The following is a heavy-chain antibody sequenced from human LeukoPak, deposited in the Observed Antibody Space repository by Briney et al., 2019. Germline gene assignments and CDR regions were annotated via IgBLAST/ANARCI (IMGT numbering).Heavy chain of an antibody. J-gene: IGHJ3*02. V-gene: IGHV4-59*01. Sequence: SETLSLTCTASGGSISSYYWSWIRQPPGKGLEWVGYIYYSGSTNYNPSLKSRVTISVDTSKDQFSLKLSSVTAADTAVYYCARGYFYGSGSYYSDAFDIWGQGTMVTVSS. CDR3: ARGYFYGSGSYYSDAFDI. CDR1: GGSISSYY. D-gene: IGHD3-10*01. CDR2: IYYSGST.